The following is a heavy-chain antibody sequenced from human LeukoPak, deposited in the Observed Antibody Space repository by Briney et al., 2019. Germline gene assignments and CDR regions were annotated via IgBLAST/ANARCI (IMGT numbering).Heavy chain of an antibody. J-gene: IGHJ4*02. CDR1: GGSISSYY. Sequence: SETLSLTCTVSGGSISSYYWSWIRQPPGKGLEWIGYIYYSGSTDYNPSLKSRVTISVDTSKNQFSLKLSSVTAADTAVYYCASWYSSGYDYWGQGTLVTVSS. D-gene: IGHD6-19*01. CDR2: IYYSGST. CDR3: ASWYSSGYDY. V-gene: IGHV4-59*08.